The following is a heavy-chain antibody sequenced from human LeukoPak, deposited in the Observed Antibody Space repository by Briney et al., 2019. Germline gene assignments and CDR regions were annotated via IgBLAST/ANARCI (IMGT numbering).Heavy chain of an antibody. J-gene: IGHJ4*02. D-gene: IGHD3-22*01. V-gene: IGHV4-34*01. CDR3: ARAAIYYDSSGLDY. CDR1: GGSFSGYY. Sequence: PSETLSLTCAVYGGSFSGYYWSWIRQPPGKGLEWIGEINHSGSTNYNPSLKSRVTISVDTSKNQFSLKLSSVTAADTAVYYCARAAIYYDSSGLDYWGQGTLVTASS. CDR2: INHSGST.